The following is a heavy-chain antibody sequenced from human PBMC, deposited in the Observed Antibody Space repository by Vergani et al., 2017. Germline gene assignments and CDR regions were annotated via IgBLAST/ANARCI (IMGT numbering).Heavy chain of an antibody. Sequence: VQLVESGGGLVKPGGSLRLSCAASGFTFSDFSMSWVRQAPGKGLEWVANIKQDGSEKYYVDSVKGRFTISRDNAKNSLYLQMNSLRAEDTAVYYWAGDTAMEPPYYYYYGMDVWGQGTTVTVSS. CDR2: IKQDGSEK. D-gene: IGHD5-18*01. CDR3: AGDTAMEPPYYYYYGMDV. J-gene: IGHJ6*02. CDR1: GFTFSDFS. V-gene: IGHV3-7*01.